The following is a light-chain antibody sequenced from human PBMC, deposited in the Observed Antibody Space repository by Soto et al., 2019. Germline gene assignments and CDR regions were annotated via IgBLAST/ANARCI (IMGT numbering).Light chain of an antibody. CDR3: QQYETFSGT. CDR1: QSVSSN. CDR2: GAS. V-gene: IGKV3-15*01. J-gene: IGKJ1*01. Sequence: EIVMTQSPATLSVSPAARASLXCRASQSVSSNLAWYQQKPGQAPRLLIYGASTRATGIPARFSGSGSGTEFTLTISSLQPDDFATYVCQQYETFSGTFGPGTKVDNK.